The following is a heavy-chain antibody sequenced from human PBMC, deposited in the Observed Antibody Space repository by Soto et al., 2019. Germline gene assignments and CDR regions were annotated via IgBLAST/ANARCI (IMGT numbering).Heavy chain of an antibody. CDR1: GYTFTSYY. V-gene: IGHV1-46*01. D-gene: IGHD2-15*01. CDR2: INPSGGST. Sequence: QVQLVQSGAEVKKPGASVKVSCKASGYTFTSYYMHWVRQAPGQGLEWMGIINPSGGSTSYAQKSKGRVAVTRETSRCTVYGGLGSMRSEDTAVYYCAGGARIVVVVAAPRYYYYGLDVWGQGTTVTGSS. CDR3: AGGARIVVVVAAPRYYYYGLDV. J-gene: IGHJ6*02.